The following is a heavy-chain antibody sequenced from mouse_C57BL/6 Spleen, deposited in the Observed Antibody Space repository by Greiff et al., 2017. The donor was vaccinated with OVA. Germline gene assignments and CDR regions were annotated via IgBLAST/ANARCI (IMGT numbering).Heavy chain of an antibody. CDR3: ARYMTGDWYFDV. J-gene: IGHJ1*03. CDR1: GFTFTDYY. CDR2: IRNKANGYTT. D-gene: IGHD4-1*01. Sequence: DVQLVESGGGLVQPGGSLSLSCAASGFTFTDYYMSWVRQPPGKALEWLGFIRNKANGYTTEYSASVKGRFTISRDNSQSILYLQMNALRAEDSATYYCARYMTGDWYFDVWGTGTTVTVSS. V-gene: IGHV7-3*01.